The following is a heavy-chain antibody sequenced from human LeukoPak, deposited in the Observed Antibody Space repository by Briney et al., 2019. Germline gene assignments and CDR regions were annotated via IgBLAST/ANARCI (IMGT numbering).Heavy chain of an antibody. D-gene: IGHD6-19*01. CDR2: IKTDGSQT. J-gene: IGHJ6*02. V-gene: IGHV3-7*01. Sequence: GGFLRLSCAASGLTFSAYWMNWVRQGPGKGLEWVAHIKTDGSQTDYVDSVKGRFTISRDNAKNSLYLQMNSLRPEDTAVYYCARETQWRLDVWGQGTTVTVSS. CDR1: GLTFSAYW. CDR3: ARETQWRLDV.